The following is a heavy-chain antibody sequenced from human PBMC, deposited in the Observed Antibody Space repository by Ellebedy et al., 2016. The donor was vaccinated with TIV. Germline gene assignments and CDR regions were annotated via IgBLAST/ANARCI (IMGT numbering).Heavy chain of an antibody. CDR1: GFTFNSYA. CDR3: AKDGPYIAVAQYFEH. V-gene: IGHV3-30-3*02. CDR2: ISYDGGNK. J-gene: IGHJ1*01. D-gene: IGHD6-19*01. Sequence: PGGSLRLSCAASGFTFNSYAMHRVRHAPGKGLEWVAIISYDGGNKFYADSVKGRFTISRDNSRNTLFLQMNAVRGEDTAIYYCAKDGPYIAVAQYFEHWGQGALVSVSS.